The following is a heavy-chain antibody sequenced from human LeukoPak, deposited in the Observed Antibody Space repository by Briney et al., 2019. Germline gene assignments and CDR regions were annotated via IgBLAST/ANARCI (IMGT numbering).Heavy chain of an antibody. CDR1: GGSISSSNW. CDR2: IYHSGST. V-gene: IGHV4-4*02. D-gene: IGHD2-21*02. CDR3: ARGGTLHVVVTATYFDY. Sequence: NPSETLPLTCAVSGGSISSSNWWSWVRQPPGKGLEWIGEIYHSGSTNYNPSLKSRVTISVDKSKNQFSLKLSSVTAADTAVYYCARGGTLHVVVTATYFDYWGQGTLVTVSS. J-gene: IGHJ4*02.